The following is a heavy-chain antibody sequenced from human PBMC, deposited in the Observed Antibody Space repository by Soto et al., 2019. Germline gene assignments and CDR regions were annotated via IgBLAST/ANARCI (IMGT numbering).Heavy chain of an antibody. CDR3: ARQRSYSSSWDYYYGMDV. V-gene: IGHV4-39*01. CDR1: GGSISSSSYY. CDR2: IYYSGST. Sequence: SETLSLTCTVSGGSISSSSYYWGWIRQPPGKGLEWIGSIYYSGSTYYNPSLKSRVTISVDTSKNQFSLKLSSVTAADTAVYYCARQRSYSSSWDYYYGMDVWGQGTTVTVSS. J-gene: IGHJ6*02. D-gene: IGHD6-13*01.